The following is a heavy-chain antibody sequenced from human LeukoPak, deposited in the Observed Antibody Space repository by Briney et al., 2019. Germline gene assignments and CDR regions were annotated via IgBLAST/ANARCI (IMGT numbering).Heavy chain of an antibody. CDR2: IKQDGSEK. Sequence: GGSLRLSCAASGFTFSSYWMSWVRQAPGKGLEWVANIKQDGSEKYYVDSVKGRFTISRDNAKNSLYLQMNSLRAEDTAVYYCARMGYDYVWGSYRYLDYWGQGTLVTVSS. CDR3: ARMGYDYVWGSYRYLDY. CDR1: GFTFSSYW. D-gene: IGHD3-16*02. J-gene: IGHJ4*02. V-gene: IGHV3-7*01.